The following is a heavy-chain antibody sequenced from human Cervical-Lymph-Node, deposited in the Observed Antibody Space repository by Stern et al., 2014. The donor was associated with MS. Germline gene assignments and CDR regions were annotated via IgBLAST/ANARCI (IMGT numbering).Heavy chain of an antibody. CDR3: ARQTTAWASDV. CDR1: GFKFSIYW. Sequence: EVQLVESGAELIRPGESLKISCKGSGFKFSIYWIAWVRQMPGKGLEWMGIIYPGDSATRYSPSFQGQVTMSADKSTSTAYLQWSSLNASETAMYFCARQTTAWASDVWGQGTLVTVSS. D-gene: IGHD1-14*01. CDR2: IYPGDSAT. V-gene: IGHV5-51*01. J-gene: IGHJ4*02.